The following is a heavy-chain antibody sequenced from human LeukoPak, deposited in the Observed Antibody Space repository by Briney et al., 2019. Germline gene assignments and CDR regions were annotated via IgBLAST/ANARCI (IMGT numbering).Heavy chain of an antibody. CDR2: IRYDGSNK. J-gene: IGHJ6*03. CDR3: AKIYCSSTSCYWDYYYYMDV. V-gene: IGHV3-30*02. Sequence: GGSLRLSCAASGFTFSSYGMHWVRQAPGKGLEWVAFIRYDGSNKYYADSVKGRFTISRDNPKNTLYLQMNSLRAEDTAVYYCAKIYCSSTSCYWDYYYYMDVWGKGTTVTVSS. CDR1: GFTFSSYG. D-gene: IGHD2-2*01.